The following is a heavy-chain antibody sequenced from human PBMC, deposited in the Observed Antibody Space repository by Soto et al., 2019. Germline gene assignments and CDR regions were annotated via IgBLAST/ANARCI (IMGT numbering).Heavy chain of an antibody. CDR1: GFTFSSYS. CDR2: ISSSGSTI. V-gene: IGHV3-48*04. J-gene: IGHJ4*02. CDR3: ARISISAGGY. D-gene: IGHD3-3*01. Sequence: GGSLRLSCAASGFTFSSYSMNWVRQAPGKGLEWVSYISSSGSTIYYADSLKGRFTISRDNAKNSLYLQMNSLRAEDTAVYYCARISISAGGYWGQGTLVTVSS.